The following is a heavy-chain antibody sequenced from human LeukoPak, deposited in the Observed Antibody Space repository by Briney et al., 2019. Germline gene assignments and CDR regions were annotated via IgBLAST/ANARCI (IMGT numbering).Heavy chain of an antibody. Sequence: GGSLRLSCVASGVTLSNYAMSWVRQAPGKGLEWVSAISGSGGSTYYADSVKGRFTISRDNSKNTLYLQMNSLRAEDTAVYYCAKDQIRSSGWRPTFDYWGQGTLVTVSS. J-gene: IGHJ4*02. CDR3: AKDQIRSSGWRPTFDY. CDR2: ISGSGGST. D-gene: IGHD6-19*01. V-gene: IGHV3-23*01. CDR1: GVTLSNYA.